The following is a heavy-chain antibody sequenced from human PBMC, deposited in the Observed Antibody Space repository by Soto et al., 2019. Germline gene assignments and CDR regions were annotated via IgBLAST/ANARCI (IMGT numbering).Heavy chain of an antibody. CDR1: GVTFSSYG. CDR2: ISYDGSNK. D-gene: IGHD5-18*01. CDR3: ATDTAMVPFDY. J-gene: IGHJ4*02. Sequence: PGGSLRLSCAASGVTFSSYGMHWVRQAPGKGLEWVAVISYDGSNKYYADSVKGRFTISRDNSKNTLYLQMNSLRAEDTAVYYCATDTAMVPFDYWGQGTLVTVSS. V-gene: IGHV3-30*03.